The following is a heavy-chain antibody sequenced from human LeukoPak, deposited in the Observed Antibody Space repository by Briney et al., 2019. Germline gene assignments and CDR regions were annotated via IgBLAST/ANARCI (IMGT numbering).Heavy chain of an antibody. J-gene: IGHJ4*02. CDR1: GFTFSDSE. CDR3: ARSARGYSRDY. D-gene: IGHD2-21*01. CDR2: ISTGGNTV. V-gene: IGHV3-48*03. Sequence: GGSLRLSCAASGFTFSDSEMNWVRQAPGKGLEWVSYISTGGNTVYYADSVKGRLTISRDDAKNSLYLQVNSLRAEDTAVYYCARSARGYSRDYWGQGTLVTVSS.